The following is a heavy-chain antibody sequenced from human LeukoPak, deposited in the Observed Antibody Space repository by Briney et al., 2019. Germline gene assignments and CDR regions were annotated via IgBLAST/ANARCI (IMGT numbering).Heavy chain of an antibody. CDR3: AKGVYGSRSTSLADF. CDR1: GFTFSSYS. D-gene: IGHD3-10*01. V-gene: IGHV3-30*18. CDR2: ISHDVSEK. Sequence: GGSLRLSCAASGFTFSSYSMNWVRQAPGKGLEWAAVISHDVSEKYYADPVKGRFTISRDNSKNTLYLQMNSLRVEDTAVYYCAKGVYGSRSTSLADFWGQGTLVTVSS. J-gene: IGHJ4*02.